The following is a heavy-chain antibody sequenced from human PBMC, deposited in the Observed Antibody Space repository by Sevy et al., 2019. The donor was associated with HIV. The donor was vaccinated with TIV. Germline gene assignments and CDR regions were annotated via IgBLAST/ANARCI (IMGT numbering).Heavy chain of an antibody. D-gene: IGHD6-19*01. J-gene: IGHJ4*02. CDR1: GFTFSNAW. CDR2: IKSKADGGTT. Sequence: GGSLRLSCAASGFTFSNAWMSGVRQAPGKGLEWVGRIKSKADGGTTDYAAPVKGRFTISRDDSKNTLYLQMNSLKTEDTAVYYCTTKQYSVAGTSDYWGQGTLVTVSS. CDR3: TTKQYSVAGTSDY. V-gene: IGHV3-15*01.